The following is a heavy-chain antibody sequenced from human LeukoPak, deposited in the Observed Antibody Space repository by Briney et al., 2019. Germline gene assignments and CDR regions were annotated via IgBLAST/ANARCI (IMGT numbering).Heavy chain of an antibody. V-gene: IGHV4-59*12. J-gene: IGHJ5*02. CDR3: ARSRITMVRGAFDP. CDR2: IYYSGST. Sequence: SETLSLTCNVSGGSISSYYWSWIRQPPGKGLEWIGYIYYSGSTYYNPSLKSRVTISVDTSKNQFSLKLSSVTAADTAVYYCARSRITMVRGAFDPWGQGTLVTVSS. CDR1: GGSISSYY. D-gene: IGHD3-10*01.